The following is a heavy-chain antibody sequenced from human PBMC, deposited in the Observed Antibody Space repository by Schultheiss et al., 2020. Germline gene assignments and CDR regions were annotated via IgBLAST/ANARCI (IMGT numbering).Heavy chain of an antibody. V-gene: IGHV3-23*01. CDR2: ISGSGGST. CDR3: ATRKGPYSGSAPYHAFDI. CDR1: GFTVSSNY. Sequence: GESLKISCAASGFTVSSNYMSWVRQAPGKGLEWVSAISGSGGSTYYADSVKGRFTISRDNSKNTLYLQMNSLRAEDTAVYYCATRKGPYSGSAPYHAFDIWGQGTMVTVSS. J-gene: IGHJ3*02. D-gene: IGHD1-26*01.